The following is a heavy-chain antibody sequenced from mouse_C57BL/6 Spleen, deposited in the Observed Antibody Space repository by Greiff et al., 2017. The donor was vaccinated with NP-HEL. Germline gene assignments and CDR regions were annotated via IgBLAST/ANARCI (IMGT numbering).Heavy chain of an antibody. Sequence: VQLQQSGAELVKPGASVKLSCTASGFNIKDYYMHWVKQRTEQGLEWIGRIDPEDGETKYAPKFQGKATITADASSNTAYLQLSRLTSEDTAVYYCARGSTTLYDYDAMDYWGQGTSVTVSS. D-gene: IGHD5-5*01. CDR2: IDPEDGET. CDR3: ARGSTTLYDYDAMDY. CDR1: GFNIKDYY. J-gene: IGHJ4*01. V-gene: IGHV14-2*01.